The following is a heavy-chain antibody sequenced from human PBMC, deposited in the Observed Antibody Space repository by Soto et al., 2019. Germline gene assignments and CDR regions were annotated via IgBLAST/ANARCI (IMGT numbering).Heavy chain of an antibody. J-gene: IGHJ6*02. Sequence: SVKVSCKASGFSFTSSAVQWVRQARGQRLGWIGWIVVGSGNTNYAQKFQERVTITRDMSTSTAYMELSSLRSEDTAVYYCAATGNYYYYGMDVWGQGTTVTVSS. D-gene: IGHD3-10*01. CDR3: AATGNYYYYGMDV. CDR1: GFSFTSSA. CDR2: IVVGSGNT. V-gene: IGHV1-58*01.